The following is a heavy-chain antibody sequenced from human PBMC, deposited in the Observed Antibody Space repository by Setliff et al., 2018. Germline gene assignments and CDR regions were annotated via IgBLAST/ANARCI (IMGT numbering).Heavy chain of an antibody. CDR1: GYTFTSYG. Sequence: ASVKVSCKASGYTFTSYGISWVRQAPGQGLEWMGWISTYNGNTNYAQKLQGRVTVTTDTSTSTAYMELRSLRFDDTAVYYCARDLRYYYDSSWYGKVFGYWGQGTLVTVSS. V-gene: IGHV1-18*01. CDR3: ARDLRYYYDSSWYGKVFGY. CDR2: ISTYNGNT. J-gene: IGHJ4*02. D-gene: IGHD3-22*01.